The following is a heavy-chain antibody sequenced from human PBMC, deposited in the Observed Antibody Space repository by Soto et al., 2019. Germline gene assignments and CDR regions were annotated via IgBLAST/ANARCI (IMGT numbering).Heavy chain of an antibody. CDR2: IYYSGST. Sequence: QVQLQESGPGLVKPSETLSLTCTVSGGSISSYYWSWIRQPPGKGLEWIGYIYYSGSTNYNPSLKSRVTIPVDTSKNQFSLKLSSVTDADTAVYYCARVDGDYYFDYWGQGTLVTVSS. D-gene: IGHD4-17*01. CDR3: ARVDGDYYFDY. J-gene: IGHJ4*02. CDR1: GGSISSYY. V-gene: IGHV4-59*01.